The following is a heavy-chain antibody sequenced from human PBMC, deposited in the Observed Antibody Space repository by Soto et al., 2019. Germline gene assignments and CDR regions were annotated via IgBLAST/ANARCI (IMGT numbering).Heavy chain of an antibody. V-gene: IGHV1-18*04. D-gene: IGHD6-19*01. CDR1: GYTFTSYG. CDR3: ARAGVAAAATSYSSGWSAYYYYGMDV. CDR2: ISAYNGNT. J-gene: IGHJ6*02. Sequence: AASVKVSCKASGYTFTSYGISWVRQAPGQGLEWMGWISAYNGNTNYAQKLQGRVTMTTDTSTSTAYMELRSLRSDDTAVYYCARAGVAAAATSYSSGWSAYYYYGMDVWGQGTTVTVSS.